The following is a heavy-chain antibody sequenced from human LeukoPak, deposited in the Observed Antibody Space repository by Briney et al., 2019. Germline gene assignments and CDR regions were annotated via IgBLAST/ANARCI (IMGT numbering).Heavy chain of an antibody. J-gene: IGHJ5*02. CDR1: GYTFNSYG. V-gene: IGHV1-18*01. Sequence: GAPVKVSCKASGYTFNSYGISWVRQAPGQGLEWMGWISGYNGNTKYVQKFQGRVTMTTDTSTSTAYMELRSLRSDDTAVYYCARDGRHRYYYDRSGNYGSWFDPWGQGTLVTVSS. D-gene: IGHD3-22*01. CDR2: ISGYNGNT. CDR3: ARDGRHRYYYDRSGNYGSWFDP.